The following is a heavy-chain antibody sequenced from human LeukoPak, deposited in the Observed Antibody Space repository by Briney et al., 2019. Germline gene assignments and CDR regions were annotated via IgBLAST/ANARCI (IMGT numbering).Heavy chain of an antibody. CDR3: ARGFSIVGATDDY. Sequence: PSETLSLTCAVYGGSFSGYYWSWIRQPPGKGLELIGEINHSGSTNYNPSLKSRVTISVDTSKNQFSLKLSSVTAADTAVYYCARGFSIVGATDDYWGQGTLVTVSS. D-gene: IGHD1-26*01. V-gene: IGHV4-34*01. J-gene: IGHJ4*02. CDR1: GGSFSGYY. CDR2: INHSGST.